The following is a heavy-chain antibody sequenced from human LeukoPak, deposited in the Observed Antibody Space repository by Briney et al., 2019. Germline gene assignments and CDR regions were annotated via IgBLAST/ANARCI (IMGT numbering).Heavy chain of an antibody. Sequence: GGSLRLSCTVSEFSVSHNYMTWVRQAPGKGLEWVSIIYSAADGGDTYYADSVKGRFTISRDSSKNTLYLQMNSLRAEDTAVYYCAPGGNAAFDIWGQGTMVTVSS. CDR1: EFSVSHNY. CDR3: APGGNAAFDI. J-gene: IGHJ3*02. CDR2: IYSAADGGDT. D-gene: IGHD1-26*01. V-gene: IGHV3-53*01.